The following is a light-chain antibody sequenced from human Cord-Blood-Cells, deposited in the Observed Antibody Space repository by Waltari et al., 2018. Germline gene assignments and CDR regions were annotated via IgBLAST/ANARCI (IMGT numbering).Light chain of an antibody. CDR1: QSLWDSEDGNTY. V-gene: IGKV2-40*01. CDR2: TLS. Sequence: DIVMTQTPLSLPVTPGEPASISCRSSQSLWDSEDGNTYLDWYLQKPGQSPQLLIYTLSCWDCGVPDRFSGSGSGTDFTLKISRVEAEDVGVYYCMQRIEFPYTFGQGTKLEIK. J-gene: IGKJ2*01. CDR3: MQRIEFPYT.